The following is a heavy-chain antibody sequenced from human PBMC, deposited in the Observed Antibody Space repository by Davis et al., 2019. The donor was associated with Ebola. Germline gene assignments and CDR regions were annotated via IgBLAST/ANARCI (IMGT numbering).Heavy chain of an antibody. V-gene: IGHV3-33*08. J-gene: IGHJ4*02. Sequence: PGGSLRLSCAASGFTFSSYGMHWVRQAPGKGLEWVAVIWYDGSNKYYADSVKGRFTISRDNSKNTLCLQMNSLRAEDTAVYYCASGLWFGELSAPNWGQGTLVTVSS. D-gene: IGHD3-10*01. CDR1: GFTFSSYG. CDR3: ASGLWFGELSAPN. CDR2: IWYDGSNK.